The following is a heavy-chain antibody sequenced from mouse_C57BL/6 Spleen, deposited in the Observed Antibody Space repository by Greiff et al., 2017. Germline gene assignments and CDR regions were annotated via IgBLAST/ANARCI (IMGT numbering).Heavy chain of an antibody. D-gene: IGHD3-3*01. J-gene: IGHJ2*01. Sequence: EVQLEESGPGLVKPSPSLSLTCSVTGYSFTSGFFCNWIRQFPGNKLECMGYLRYDGSNNYNPSLKNQTSITRDPSKNQSFLKLDSVTTEDAATDYCARGDRDDFDYWGQGTTLTVSS. CDR2: LRYDGSN. CDR1: GYSFTSGFF. V-gene: IGHV3-6*01. CDR3: ARGDRDDFDY.